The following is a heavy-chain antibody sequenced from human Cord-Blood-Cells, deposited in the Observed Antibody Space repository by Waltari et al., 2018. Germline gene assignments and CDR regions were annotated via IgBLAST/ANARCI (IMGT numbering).Heavy chain of an antibody. CDR1: GFTFISYW. D-gene: IGHD3-16*01. CDR3: ATSGLGPHDY. J-gene: IGHJ4*02. CDR2: INSDGSST. V-gene: IGHV3-74*01. Sequence: EVQLVESGGGLVQPGGSLRLSCAASGFTFISYWMPWGRQAPGKGLGGVSRINSDGSSTSYADSVKGRFTISRDNAKNTLYLQMNSLRAEDTAVYYCATSGLGPHDYWGQGTLVTVSS.